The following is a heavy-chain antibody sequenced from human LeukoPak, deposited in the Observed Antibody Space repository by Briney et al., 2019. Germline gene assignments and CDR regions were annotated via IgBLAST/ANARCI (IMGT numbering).Heavy chain of an antibody. D-gene: IGHD4-17*01. CDR3: TKDPNGDYVGAFDF. Sequence: GGSLRLSCAASTFAFSSYAMTWVRQAPGKGLEWVSSITGSGAGTSYADPVKGRFTVSRDNSKNTLYLQMNSQRAEDTAVYYCTKDPNGDYVGAFDFWDQGTLVIVSS. CDR2: ITGSGAGT. J-gene: IGHJ3*01. CDR1: TFAFSSYA. V-gene: IGHV3-23*01.